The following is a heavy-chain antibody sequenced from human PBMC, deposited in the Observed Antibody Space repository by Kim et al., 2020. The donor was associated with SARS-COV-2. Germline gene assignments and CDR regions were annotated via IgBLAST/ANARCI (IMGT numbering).Heavy chain of an antibody. CDR3: ARDTVLLWFGEGRHWFDP. CDR1: GYTFTSYA. D-gene: IGHD3-10*01. V-gene: IGHV7-4-1*02. J-gene: IGHJ5*02. Sequence: ASVKVSCKASGYTFTSYAMNWVRQAPGQGLEWMGWINTNTGNPTYAQGFTGRFVFSLDTSVSTAYLQISSLKAEDTAVYYCARDTVLLWFGEGRHWFDPWGQGTLVTVSS. CDR2: INTNTGNP.